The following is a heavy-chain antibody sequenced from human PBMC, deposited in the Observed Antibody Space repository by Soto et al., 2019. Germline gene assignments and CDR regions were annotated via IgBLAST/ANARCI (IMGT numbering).Heavy chain of an antibody. J-gene: IGHJ4*02. D-gene: IGHD1-26*01. CDR2: IYYSGST. V-gene: IGHV4-59*08. Sequence: ETLSLTCTVSGGTISSWYWSWFRQPPGKGLEWIGYIYYSGSTNCNPSLKSRVTISVDTSKNQFSLKLSSVTAADTAVYYCARRYGSAIDYWGQGTLVTVSS. CDR3: ARRYGSAIDY. CDR1: GGTISSWY.